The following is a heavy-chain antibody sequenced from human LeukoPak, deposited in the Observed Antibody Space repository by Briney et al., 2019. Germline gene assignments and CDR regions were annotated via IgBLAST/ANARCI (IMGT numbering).Heavy chain of an antibody. CDR3: ARGRTYGSGSYPLDLDY. J-gene: IGHJ4*02. CDR1: GYTFTGYY. CDR2: INPNSGGT. Sequence: GASVKVSCKASGYTFTGYYMHWVRQAPGQGLEWMGWINPNSGGTNYAQKFQGRVTMTRDTSISTAYMELSRLRSDDTAVYHCARGRTYGSGSYPLDLDYWGQGTLVTVSS. D-gene: IGHD3-10*01. V-gene: IGHV1-2*02.